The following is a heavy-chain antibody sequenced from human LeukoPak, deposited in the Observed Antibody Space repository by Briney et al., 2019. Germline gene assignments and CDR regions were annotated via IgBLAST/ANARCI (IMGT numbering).Heavy chain of an antibody. CDR1: VDSVSSNSAA. CDR3: AREGNSEDDAFDI. J-gene: IGHJ3*02. V-gene: IGHV6-1*01. CDR2: TYYRSKVYN. D-gene: IGHD4-23*01. Sequence: SQTLSLTCAISVDSVSSNSAAWNWTRQSPSRGLEWLGRTYYRSKVYNDYAVSVKSRITINPATSKNQFSLQLNSVTPEDTAVYYCAREGNSEDDAFDIWGQGTMVTVSS.